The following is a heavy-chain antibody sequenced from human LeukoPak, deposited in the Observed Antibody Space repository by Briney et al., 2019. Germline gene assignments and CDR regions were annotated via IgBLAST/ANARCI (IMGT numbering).Heavy chain of an antibody. CDR1: GITFSNYA. Sequence: QTGGSLRLSCVASGITFSNYAVSWVRQAPEKGLDWVSVISGSAHKIRYADSVKGRFTISRDNSGNIVYLQMNNLRVEDTAVYYCAGRPTGYSSGYIHWGQGTLVTVSS. V-gene: IGHV3-23*01. CDR2: ISGSAHKI. D-gene: IGHD5-18*01. CDR3: AGRPTGYSSGYIH. J-gene: IGHJ4*02.